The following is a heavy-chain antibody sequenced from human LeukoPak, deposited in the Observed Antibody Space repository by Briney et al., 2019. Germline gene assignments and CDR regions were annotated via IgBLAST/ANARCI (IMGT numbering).Heavy chain of an antibody. CDR2: IRYDGSNK. CDR1: GFTFSSYG. V-gene: IGHV3-30*02. J-gene: IGHJ4*02. Sequence: GGSLRLSCAASGFTFSSYGMHWVRQAPGKGLEWAAFIRYDGSNKYYADSVKGRFTISRDNSKNTLYLQMNSLRAEDTAVYYCAKDRGDYYDIWGQGTLVTVSS. CDR3: AKDRGDYYDI. D-gene: IGHD3-22*01.